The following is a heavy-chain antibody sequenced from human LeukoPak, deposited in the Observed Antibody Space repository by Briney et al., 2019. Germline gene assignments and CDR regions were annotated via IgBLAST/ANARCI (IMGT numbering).Heavy chain of an antibody. CDR1: GFTFSTYW. D-gene: IGHD4/OR15-4a*01. V-gene: IGHV3-7*05. J-gene: IGHJ4*02. Sequence: GGSLRLSCAASGFTFSTYWMSWVRQAPGRGLELVANIKQDGSEKYYVDSVKGRFTISRDNAKNSLYLEKSSLRAEDTAVYYCARALVGDGASAYWGRGTLVTVS. CDR3: ARALVGDGASAY. CDR2: IKQDGSEK.